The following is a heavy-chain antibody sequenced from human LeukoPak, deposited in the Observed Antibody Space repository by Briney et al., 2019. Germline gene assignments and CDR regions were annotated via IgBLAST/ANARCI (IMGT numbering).Heavy chain of an antibody. V-gene: IGHV3-7*01. D-gene: IGHD3-3*01. CDR3: PSPHAISGDDDFDI. CDR1: GFTFRRYR. J-gene: IGHJ3*02. CDR2: IKQDGSEK. Sequence: GGSLRLSCAESGFTFRRYRMTAGCQAPGKGLEWVANIKQDGSEKYYVGSVMGRFTISRDNAKNSLFLQMNSLRAEDTAVYYCPSPHAISGDDDFDIWGQGTMVSVSS.